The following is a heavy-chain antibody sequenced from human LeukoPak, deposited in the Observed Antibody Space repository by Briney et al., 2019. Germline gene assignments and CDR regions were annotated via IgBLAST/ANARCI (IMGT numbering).Heavy chain of an antibody. CDR3: ATGNSAMASNNYFDY. Sequence: AGRSLRLSCAASGFTFDDYAMHWVRQAPGKGLEWVSGISWSSGSIGYADSVKGRFTISRDNAKNSLYLQMSSLRPEDTALYYCATGNSAMASNNYFDYWGQGTLVTVSS. J-gene: IGHJ4*02. D-gene: IGHD5-18*01. CDR2: ISWSSGSI. CDR1: GFTFDDYA. V-gene: IGHV3-9*01.